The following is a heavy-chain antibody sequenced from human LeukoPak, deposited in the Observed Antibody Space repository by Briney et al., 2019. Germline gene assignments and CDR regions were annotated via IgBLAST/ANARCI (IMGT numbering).Heavy chain of an antibody. V-gene: IGHV2-70*13. D-gene: IGHD6-13*01. CDR1: GFSLSTSGMC. CDR2: MDWGDDK. CDR3: ERIRDQAYRRSWYDDY. Sequence: GPSLVKPTQTLTLTCTFSGFSLSTSGMCVSWIRQPPGKALEWLAPMDWGDDKYYSTSLKTRFTSTRNSSKNQEDLKMTNMDPVETATYYCERIRDQAYRRSWYDDYWGQGTLVTVSS. J-gene: IGHJ4*02.